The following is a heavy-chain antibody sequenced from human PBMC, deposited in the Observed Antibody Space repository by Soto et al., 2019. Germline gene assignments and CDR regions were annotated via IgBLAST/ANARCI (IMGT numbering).Heavy chain of an antibody. V-gene: IGHV3-30*18. Sequence: GGSLRLSCAASGFTFSSYGMHWVRQAPGKGLEWVAVILYDGSNKYYADSVKGRFTISRDNSKNTLYLQMNSLRAEDTAVYYCAKPVPGSGSQFDYWGQGTLVTVSS. CDR2: ILYDGSNK. J-gene: IGHJ4*02. D-gene: IGHD3-10*01. CDR1: GFTFSSYG. CDR3: AKPVPGSGSQFDY.